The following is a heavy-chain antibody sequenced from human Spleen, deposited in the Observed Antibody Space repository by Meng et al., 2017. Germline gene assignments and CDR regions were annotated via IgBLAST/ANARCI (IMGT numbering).Heavy chain of an antibody. J-gene: IGHJ4*02. CDR1: GFTFSNCE. V-gene: IGHV3-48*03. D-gene: IGHD2-21*01. CDR3: ARGAGWGGDSFDY. Sequence: GESLKISCAASGFTFSNCEMNWVRQAPGKGLEWVSYVSSGSSAKYYADSVKGRFTISRDNDKNSLYLQMNSLRAEDTAIYYCARGAGWGGDSFDYWGQGTLVTVSS. CDR2: VSSGSSAK.